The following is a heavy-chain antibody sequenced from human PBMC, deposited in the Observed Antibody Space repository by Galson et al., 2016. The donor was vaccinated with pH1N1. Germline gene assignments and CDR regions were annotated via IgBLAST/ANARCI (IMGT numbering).Heavy chain of an antibody. D-gene: IGHD3-10*01. CDR3: TRERGRLREY. V-gene: IGHV1-46*01. CDR1: GYTFTSYY. CDR2: IDPSGGGT. J-gene: IGHJ4*01. Sequence: SVKVSCKASGYTFTSYYFHWVRQAPGLGLEWMGVIDPSGGGTTYAQKFQARVTMTRDTSTTTVYMDLSDLKSDDTAVYYCTRERGRLREYWGHGTLVTVSS.